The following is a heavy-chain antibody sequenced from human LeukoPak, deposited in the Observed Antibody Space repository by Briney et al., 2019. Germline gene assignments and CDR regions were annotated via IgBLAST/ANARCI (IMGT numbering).Heavy chain of an antibody. CDR3: ARSMDRYSGSYSYWYFDL. CDR1: GYTFTSYY. CDR2: INPSGGST. Sequence: ASVKVSCKASGYTFTSYYMHWVRQAPGQGLEWMGIINPSGGSTSYARKFQGRVTMTRDTSTSTVYMELSSLRSEDTAVYYCARSMDRYSGSYSYWYFDLWGRGTLVTVSS. J-gene: IGHJ2*01. D-gene: IGHD1-26*01. V-gene: IGHV1-46*03.